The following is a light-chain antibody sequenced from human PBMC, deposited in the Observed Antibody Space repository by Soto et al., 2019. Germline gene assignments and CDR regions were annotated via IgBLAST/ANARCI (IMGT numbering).Light chain of an antibody. V-gene: IGKV3-15*01. Sequence: EIVMTQSPATLSVSRGERATLSCRASQSVSSDLVWYQQKPGQAPRLLIYGASTRATDIAARISGSGSGTEFTLTISSLQSEAFAVYYCQQYNKWPLTFGGGTKVEIK. CDR1: QSVSSD. CDR2: GAS. CDR3: QQYNKWPLT. J-gene: IGKJ4*01.